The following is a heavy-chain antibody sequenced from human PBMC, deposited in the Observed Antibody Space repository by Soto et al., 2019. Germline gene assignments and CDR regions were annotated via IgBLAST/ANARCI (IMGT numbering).Heavy chain of an antibody. D-gene: IGHD2-15*01. CDR3: ARGVGYCSGGSCYLTGNAFDI. CDR1: GFTFSSYW. Sequence: EVQLVESGGGLVQPGGSLRLSCAASGFTFSSYWMHWVRQAPGMGLVWVSRINSDGSSTSYADSVKGRFTISRDNAKNTLYLQMNSLRAEDTAVYYCARGVGYCSGGSCYLTGNAFDIWGQGTMVTVSS. V-gene: IGHV3-74*01. J-gene: IGHJ3*02. CDR2: INSDGSST.